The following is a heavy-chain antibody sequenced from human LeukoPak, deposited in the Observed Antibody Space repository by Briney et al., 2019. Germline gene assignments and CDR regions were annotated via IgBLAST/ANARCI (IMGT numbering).Heavy chain of an antibody. CDR1: GFIFRSHW. J-gene: IGHJ4*02. CDR3: ARGPNYGDRVDYIDY. D-gene: IGHD4-17*01. CDR2: IKQDGSEK. Sequence: GGSLRLSCAASGFIFRSHWMTWARQAPGRGLEWVAHIKQDGSEKHYVDSVEGRFTLSRDDAKNSLYLQMNSLRVDDSAVYYCARGPNYGDRVDYIDYWGQGTLVTVSS. V-gene: IGHV3-7*01.